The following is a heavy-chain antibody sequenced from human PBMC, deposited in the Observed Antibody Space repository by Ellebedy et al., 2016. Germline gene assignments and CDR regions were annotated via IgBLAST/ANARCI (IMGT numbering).Heavy chain of an antibody. J-gene: IGHJ4*02. V-gene: IGHV3-30*18. CDR1: GFTFSSYG. CDR2: ISYDGSNK. Sequence: GGSLRLXXAASGFTFSSYGMHWVRQAPGKGLEWVAVISYDGSNKYYADSVKGRFTISRDNSKNTLYLQMNSLRAEDTAVYYCAKDDYGDYGVDYFDYWGQGTLVTVSS. D-gene: IGHD4-17*01. CDR3: AKDDYGDYGVDYFDY.